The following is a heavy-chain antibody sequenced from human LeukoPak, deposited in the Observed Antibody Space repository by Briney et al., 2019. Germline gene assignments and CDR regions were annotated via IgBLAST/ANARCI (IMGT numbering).Heavy chain of an antibody. Sequence: SETLSLTCAVYGGSFSGYYRSWIRQPPGKGLEWIGEINHSGSTNYNPSLKSRVTISVDTSKNQFSLKLSSVTAADTAVYYCARRPYYYDSSGYYSTYYYYYMDVWGKGTTVTISS. CDR2: INHSGST. CDR1: GGSFSGYY. V-gene: IGHV4-34*01. CDR3: ARRPYYYDSSGYYSTYYYYYMDV. J-gene: IGHJ6*03. D-gene: IGHD3-22*01.